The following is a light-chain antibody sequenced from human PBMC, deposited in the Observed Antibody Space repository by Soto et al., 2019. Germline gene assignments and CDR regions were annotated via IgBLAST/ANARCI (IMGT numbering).Light chain of an antibody. CDR1: QSISSSY. Sequence: EIVLTQSPGTLSLSPGERATLSCRASQSISSSYLAWYQQTPGQAPRLLIYGASSRATGIPDRFSGSGSGTDFTLSISRLEPEDFAVYYCQQYGSSPPYTFGQGTQLELK. CDR2: GAS. V-gene: IGKV3-20*01. CDR3: QQYGSSPPYT. J-gene: IGKJ2*01.